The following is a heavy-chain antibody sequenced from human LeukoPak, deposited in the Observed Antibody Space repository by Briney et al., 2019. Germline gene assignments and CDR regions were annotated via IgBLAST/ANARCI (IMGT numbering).Heavy chain of an antibody. V-gene: IGHV1-69*13. D-gene: IGHD4-23*01. J-gene: IGHJ4*02. CDR2: IIPIFGTA. CDR3: ASLESYYGGNSGDY. Sequence: GASVKVSCKASGGTFSSYAISWVRQAPGQGLEWMGGIIPIFGTANYAQKFQGRVTITADESTSTAYMELSSLRSEDTAVYYCASLESYYGGNSGDYWGQGTLVTVSS. CDR1: GGTFSSYA.